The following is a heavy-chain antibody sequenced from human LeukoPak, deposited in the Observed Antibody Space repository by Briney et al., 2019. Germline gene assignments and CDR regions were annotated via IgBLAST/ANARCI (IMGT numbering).Heavy chain of an antibody. CDR3: ASPGIAAAGLSPDY. J-gene: IGHJ4*02. V-gene: IGHV4-34*01. D-gene: IGHD6-13*01. CDR2: INHSGST. Sequence: SETLSLTCTVSGGSISSYYWSWIRQPPGKGLEWIGEINHSGSTNYNPSLKSRVTISVDTSKNQFSLKLSSVTAADTAVYYCASPGIAAAGLSPDYWGQGTLVTVSS. CDR1: GGSISSYY.